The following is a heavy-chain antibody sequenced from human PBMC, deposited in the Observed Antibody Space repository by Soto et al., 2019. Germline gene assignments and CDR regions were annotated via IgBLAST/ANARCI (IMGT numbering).Heavy chain of an antibody. Sequence: WETLSLTCTVYGGSFSCYYWSWIRQSPGKGLEWIGEINHSGTINFSPSLKSRVTISIDTSENQFSLKLRSVTVADTAIYYCARPFRGGSLDWCQGTLVTLSS. CDR1: GGSFSCYY. CDR2: INHSGTI. D-gene: IGHD3-10*01. V-gene: IGHV4-34*01. J-gene: IGHJ4*02. CDR3: ARPFRGGSLD.